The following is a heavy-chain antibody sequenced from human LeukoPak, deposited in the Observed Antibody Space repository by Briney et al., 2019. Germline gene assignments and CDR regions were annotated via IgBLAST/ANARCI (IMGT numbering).Heavy chain of an antibody. CDR2: ITTNVGRT. J-gene: IGHJ1*01. Sequence: SGGSLRLSCAASGFTFASYGISWVRQAPGRGLEWVSLITTNVGRTSYADSVEGRFTISRDNSRNTLYMQMNSLRDADTAVYYCAIMHGYYDGTGYWVQWGQGTLVTVSS. CDR1: GFTFASYG. V-gene: IGHV3-23*01. CDR3: AIMHGYYDGTGYWVQ. D-gene: IGHD3-22*01.